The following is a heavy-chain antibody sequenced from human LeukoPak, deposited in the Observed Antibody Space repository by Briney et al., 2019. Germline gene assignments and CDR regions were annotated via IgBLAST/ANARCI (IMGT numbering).Heavy chain of an antibody. CDR3: ARAVALRSGYYTGMLTFNWFDP. J-gene: IGHJ5*02. CDR2: IYYSGST. CDR1: GGSISSSSYY. D-gene: IGHD3-3*01. Sequence: SETLSLTCTVSGGSISSSSYYWGWIRQPPGKGLEWIGSIYYSGSTYYNPSLKSRVTISVDTSKNQFSLKLSSVTAADTAVYYCARAVALRSGYYTGMLTFNWFDPWGQGTLVTVSS. V-gene: IGHV4-39*01.